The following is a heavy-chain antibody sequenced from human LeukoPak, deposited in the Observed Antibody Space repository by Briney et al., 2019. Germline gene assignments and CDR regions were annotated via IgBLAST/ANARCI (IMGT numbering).Heavy chain of an antibody. D-gene: IGHD3-22*01. CDR2: ISAYNGNT. J-gene: IGHJ3*02. CDR3: ARDSSYYYDSSTHDAFDI. CDR1: GYTFTGYY. V-gene: IGHV1-18*04. Sequence: ASVKVSCKASGYTFTGYYMHWVRQAPGQGLEWMGWISAYNGNTNYAQKLQGRVTMTTDTSTSTAYMELRSLRSDDTAVYYCARDSSYYYDSSTHDAFDIWGQGTMVTVSS.